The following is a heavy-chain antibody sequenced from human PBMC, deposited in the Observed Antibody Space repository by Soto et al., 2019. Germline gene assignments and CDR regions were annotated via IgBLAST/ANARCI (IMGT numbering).Heavy chain of an antibody. J-gene: IGHJ6*03. V-gene: IGHV1-69*04. CDR2: IIPILGIA. Sequence: SVKVSCKASGGTFSSYTISWVRQAPGQGLEWMGRIIPILGIANYAQKFQGRVTITADKSTSTAYMELSSLRSEDTAVYYCARDPGSGWYPDYYMDVWGKGTTVTV. D-gene: IGHD6-19*01. CDR3: ARDPGSGWYPDYYMDV. CDR1: GGTFSSYT.